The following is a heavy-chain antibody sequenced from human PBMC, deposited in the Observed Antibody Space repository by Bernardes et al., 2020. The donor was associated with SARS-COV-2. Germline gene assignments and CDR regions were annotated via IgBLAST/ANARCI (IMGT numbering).Heavy chain of an antibody. Sequence: GGSLRLSCAASGFTFSEYVMHWVRQAPGKGLEWVAVILHDGSKKYYRDSVKGRFTISRDNSRNTVYLEMNSLRPEDTAVYYCARTDYWGQGTLVTVSS. CDR1: GFTFSEYV. V-gene: IGHV3-30*03. CDR3: ARTDY. CDR2: ILHDGSKK. J-gene: IGHJ4*02.